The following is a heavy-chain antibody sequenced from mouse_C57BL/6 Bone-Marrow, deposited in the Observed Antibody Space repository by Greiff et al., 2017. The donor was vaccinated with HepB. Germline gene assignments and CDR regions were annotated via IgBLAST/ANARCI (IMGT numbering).Heavy chain of an antibody. V-gene: IGHV14-4*01. Sequence: VQLQQSGAELVRPGASVKLSCTASGFNIKDDYMHWVKQRPEQGLEWIGWIDPENGDTEYASKFQGKATITVDTSSNTAYLQLSSLTSEDTAVYYCTTLFFSSPYYFDYWGQGTTLTVSS. D-gene: IGHD1-3*01. J-gene: IGHJ2*01. CDR2: IDPENGDT. CDR3: TTLFFSSPYYFDY. CDR1: GFNIKDDY.